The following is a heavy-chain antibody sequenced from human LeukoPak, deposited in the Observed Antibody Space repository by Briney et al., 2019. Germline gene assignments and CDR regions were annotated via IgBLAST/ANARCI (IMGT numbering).Heavy chain of an antibody. CDR1: GFTFSSYG. Sequence: SGGSLRLSCAASGFTFSSYGMHWVRQAPGKGLEWVAFIQFDGNNKYYADSVKGRFTISRDNYKKTLYLQMNSLRAEDTAVYYCAKDSTSGVVVVVATFYYWGQGTLVTVSS. CDR2: IQFDGNNK. CDR3: AKDSTSGVVVVVATFYY. D-gene: IGHD2-15*01. V-gene: IGHV3-30*02. J-gene: IGHJ4*02.